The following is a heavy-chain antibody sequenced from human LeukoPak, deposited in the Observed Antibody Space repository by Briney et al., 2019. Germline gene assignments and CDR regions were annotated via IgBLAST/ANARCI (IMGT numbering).Heavy chain of an antibody. CDR2: IWDDGSNQ. CDR1: GFAFSRYG. J-gene: IGHJ4*02. D-gene: IGHD6-13*01. V-gene: IGHV3-33*01. Sequence: GRSLRLSCAASGFAFSRYGMHWVRQAPGKGLEWVAVIWDDGSNQKYADSVKGRFTISRDNSKNTLYLQMKSLRAEDTAVYYCARGRGSSWYFDYWGQGTLVTVSS. CDR3: ARGRGSSWYFDY.